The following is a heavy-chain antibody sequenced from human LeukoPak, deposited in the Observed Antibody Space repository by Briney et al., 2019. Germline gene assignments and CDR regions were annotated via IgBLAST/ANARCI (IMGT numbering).Heavy chain of an antibody. D-gene: IGHD3-22*01. J-gene: IGHJ4*02. V-gene: IGHV1-2*02. CDR1: GYTFTGYY. Sequence: ASVKVSCKASGYTFTGYYMHWVRQAPGQGLEWMGWINPNSGGTNYAQKFQGRVTMTRDTSISTAYMELSRLRSDDTAVYYCARAHPYYYDSSGYSGPQGEFDYWGQGTLVTVSS. CDR2: INPNSGGT. CDR3: ARAHPYYYDSSGYSGPQGEFDY.